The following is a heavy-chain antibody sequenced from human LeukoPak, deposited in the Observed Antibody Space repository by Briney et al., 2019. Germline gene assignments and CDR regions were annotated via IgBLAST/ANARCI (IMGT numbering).Heavy chain of an antibody. CDR1: EVTFSSYA. Sequence: ASVKVSCKASEVTFSSYAISWVRQAPGQGLEWMGGIIPMFGTTNYAQKFQGRVTITADESTSTAYVELSSLRSEDTAIYYCARGTVASLDYWGQGTLVTVSS. CDR2: IIPMFGTT. V-gene: IGHV1-69*13. J-gene: IGHJ4*02. D-gene: IGHD6-19*01. CDR3: ARGTVASLDY.